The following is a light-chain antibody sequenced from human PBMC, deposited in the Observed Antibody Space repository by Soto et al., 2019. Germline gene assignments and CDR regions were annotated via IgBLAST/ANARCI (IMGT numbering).Light chain of an antibody. V-gene: IGKV3-15*01. CDR2: GAS. CDR1: QSVSSN. Sequence: EIEMTQSPATLSVSPGERATLSCRASQSVSSNLAWYQHKPGQAPRLLIYGASTRATGIPARFSGSGSGTEFTLIISSLQSEDFAVYYCQQYHNWPPVTFGQGTKVDIK. CDR3: QQYHNWPPVT. J-gene: IGKJ1*01.